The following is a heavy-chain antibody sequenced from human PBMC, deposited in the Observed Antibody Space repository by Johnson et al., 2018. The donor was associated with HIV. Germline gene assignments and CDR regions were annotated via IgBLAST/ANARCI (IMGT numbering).Heavy chain of an antibody. CDR1: GFTFSDAW. CDR2: ISFDVNDK. CDR3: VRRPFGAAPGADAFDI. V-gene: IGHV3-30*19. Sequence: QVQLVESGGGLVKPGGSLRLSCAVSGFTFSDAWMTWVRQAPGKGLEWVAVISFDVNDKDYADSVKGRFTISRDNSRNTLYLHLNSLRAVDTAVYYCVRRPFGAAPGADAFDIWGQGTMVTVSS. D-gene: IGHD6-13*01. J-gene: IGHJ3*02.